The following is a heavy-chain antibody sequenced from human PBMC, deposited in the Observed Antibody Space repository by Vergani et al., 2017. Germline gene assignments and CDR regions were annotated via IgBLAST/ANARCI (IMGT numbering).Heavy chain of an antibody. Sequence: EVQLLESGGGLVQPGGSLRLSCAASGFTFSSYAMSWVRQAPGKGLEWVSAISGSGGSTYYADSVKGRFTISRDNPKNTLYLQMNSLRAEDTAVYYCAKDRYSSGYPIDAFDIWGQGTMVTVSS. D-gene: IGHD3-22*01. CDR2: ISGSGGST. J-gene: IGHJ3*02. CDR3: AKDRYSSGYPIDAFDI. CDR1: GFTFSSYA. V-gene: IGHV3-23*01.